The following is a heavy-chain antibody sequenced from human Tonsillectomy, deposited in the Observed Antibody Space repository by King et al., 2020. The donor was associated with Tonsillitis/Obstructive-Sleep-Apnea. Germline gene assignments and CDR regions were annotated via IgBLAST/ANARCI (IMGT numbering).Heavy chain of an antibody. CDR3: ARDPQPGPRSLGNLGFSFAS. CDR1: GFTFNSHN. J-gene: IGHJ4*02. V-gene: IGHV3-21*01. D-gene: IGHD7-27*01. CDR2: ISSSSSFI. Sequence: VQLVESGGGLVKPGGSLRLSCAASGFTFNSHNMNWVRQAPGKGLEWVSSISSSSSFIFHADSLQGRFTISRDNTKNSLYLQMNSLRAEDTAFYYCARDPQPGPRSLGNLGFSFASWGQGTLVPVSS.